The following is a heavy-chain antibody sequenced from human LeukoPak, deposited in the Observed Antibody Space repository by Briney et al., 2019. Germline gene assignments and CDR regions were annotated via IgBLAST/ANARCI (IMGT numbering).Heavy chain of an antibody. Sequence: SETLSLTCTVSGGSVSSGSYYWSWIRQPPGKGLEWIGEINHSGSTNYNPSLKSRVTISVDTSKNQFSLKLSSVTAADTAVYYCARVYPAWFGESRRTYYFDYWGQGTLVTVSS. CDR3: ARVYPAWFGESRRTYYFDY. CDR1: GGSVSSGSYY. J-gene: IGHJ4*02. CDR2: INHSGST. D-gene: IGHD3-10*01. V-gene: IGHV4-39*07.